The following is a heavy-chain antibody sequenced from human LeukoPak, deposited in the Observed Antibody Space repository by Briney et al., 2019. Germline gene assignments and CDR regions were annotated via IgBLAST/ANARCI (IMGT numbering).Heavy chain of an antibody. V-gene: IGHV3-33*01. CDR1: GITFRNYG. CDR2: IWYDGSSK. Sequence: GSLKLSCAAAGITFRNYGMHLVRQAPGKGLEWVAFIWYDGSSKYYADSVKGRFTIPRDNSRNTLFLQMNSLRAEDTAVYYCARGGTGPNFDYWGQGTLVTVSS. J-gene: IGHJ4*02. CDR3: ARGGTGPNFDY.